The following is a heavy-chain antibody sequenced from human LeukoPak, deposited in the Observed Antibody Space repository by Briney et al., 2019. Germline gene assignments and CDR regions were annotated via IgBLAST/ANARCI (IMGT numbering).Heavy chain of an antibody. J-gene: IGHJ6*02. CDR2: INPRGGST. D-gene: IGHD1-26*01. V-gene: IGHV1-46*01. CDR1: GYTFTSYY. CDR3: ARGTISGSYYYGMDV. Sequence: ASVKVSCKTSGYTFTSYYMHWVRQAPGQGLEWMGMINPRGGSTSHAQKFQGRVTMTRDTSTSTVYMELSSLTSEDTAVYYCARGTISGSYYYGMDVWGQRTTVTVSS.